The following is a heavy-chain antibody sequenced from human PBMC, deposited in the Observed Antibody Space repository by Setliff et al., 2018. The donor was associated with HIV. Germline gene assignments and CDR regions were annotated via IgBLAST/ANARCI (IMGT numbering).Heavy chain of an antibody. CDR3: ARVPYRSAWFSGGHDAFDV. D-gene: IGHD6-19*01. J-gene: IGHJ3*01. CDR1: GYTFSSYG. V-gene: IGHV1-18*01. CDR2: ISGYNGST. Sequence: ASVKVSCKASGYTFSSYGISWVRQAPGQGLEWMGWISGYNGSTKYVQKLQGRVTMTTDTSTRTVYMELRSLRHDDTAEYFCARVPYRSAWFSGGHDAFDVRGQGTMVTVSS.